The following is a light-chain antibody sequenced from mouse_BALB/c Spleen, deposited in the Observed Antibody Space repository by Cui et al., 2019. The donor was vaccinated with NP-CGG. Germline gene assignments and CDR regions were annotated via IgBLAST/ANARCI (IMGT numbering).Light chain of an antibody. CDR1: TGAVTPSNY. CDR2: GTN. Sequence: HAVVTQESALTTSPGETVTLTCRSSTGAVTPSNYANWVQEKPDHLFTGLIGGTNNRVPGVPARFSGSLIGDKAALTITGAQTEDEAIYFCALWYSNHWVFGGGTKLTVL. J-gene: IGLJ1*01. CDR3: ALWYSNHWV. V-gene: IGLV1*01.